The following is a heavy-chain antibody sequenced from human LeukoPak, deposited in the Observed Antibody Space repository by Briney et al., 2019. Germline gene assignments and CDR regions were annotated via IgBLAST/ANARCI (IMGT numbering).Heavy chain of an antibody. Sequence: KPSETLSLTCAVSGGSISSGGYSWSWIRQPPGKGLEWIGYIYHSGSTYYNPSLKSRVTISVDRSKNQFSLKLSSVTAADTAVYYCASVDTAMGGFDYWGQGTLVTVSS. CDR3: ASVDTAMGGFDY. V-gene: IGHV4-30-2*01. D-gene: IGHD5-18*01. CDR1: GGSISSGGYS. J-gene: IGHJ4*02. CDR2: IYHSGST.